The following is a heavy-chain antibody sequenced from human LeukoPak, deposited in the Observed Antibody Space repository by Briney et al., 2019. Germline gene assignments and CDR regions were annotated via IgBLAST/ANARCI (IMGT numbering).Heavy chain of an antibody. CDR3: VRFWSGYYPFDY. Sequence: GGSLRLSCAASGFTFSSYAMSWVRQAPGKGLEWVSAISGSGGSTYYADSVKGRFTISRDNSKNTLYLQMNSLRAEDTAVYYCVRFWSGYYPFDYWGQGTLVTVSS. CDR1: GFTFSSYA. V-gene: IGHV3-23*01. J-gene: IGHJ4*02. CDR2: ISGSGGST. D-gene: IGHD3-3*01.